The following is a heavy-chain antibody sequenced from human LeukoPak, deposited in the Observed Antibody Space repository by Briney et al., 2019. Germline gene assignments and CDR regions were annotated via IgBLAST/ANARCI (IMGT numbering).Heavy chain of an antibody. CDR2: IYYRRTT. Sequence: SETLSLTCTVSGGSISSSTYYWGWIRQPPGKGLEWIGSIYYRRTTYYNPSLESRVTISVDTSKNQFSLRLSSVTAADTAVYYCVRHDAYGDYILLNVGGFFDCWGQGTLVTVSS. V-gene: IGHV4-39*01. J-gene: IGHJ4*02. CDR3: VRHDAYGDYILLNVGGFFDC. CDR1: GGSISSSTYY. D-gene: IGHD4-17*01.